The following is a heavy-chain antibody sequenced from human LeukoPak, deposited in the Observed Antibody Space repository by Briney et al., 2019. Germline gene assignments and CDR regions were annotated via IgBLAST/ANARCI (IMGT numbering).Heavy chain of an antibody. V-gene: IGHV3-23*01. CDR2: ISGSGGST. J-gene: IGHJ4*02. CDR3: ATDSAGRVTMVRGPLDY. Sequence: PGGSLRLSCAASGVTFSSYAMSWVRQAPGKGLEWVSAISGSGGSTYYADSVKGRFTISRDNSKNTLYLQMNSLRPEDTAVYYCATDSAGRVTMVRGPLDYWGQGTLVTVSS. D-gene: IGHD3-10*01. CDR1: GVTFSSYA.